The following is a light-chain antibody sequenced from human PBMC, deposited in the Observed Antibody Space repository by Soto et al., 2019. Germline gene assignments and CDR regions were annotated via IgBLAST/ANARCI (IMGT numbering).Light chain of an antibody. Sequence: IQMTQSPSTLSSSVGDRVTITCRASQSISSWLAWYQQKPGKAPKLLAYEASSLESGVPSRFSGSGSGTDFTLTISCLKHEDFATYYCQQYYSYPLTFGQGTRLEIK. V-gene: IGKV1-5*01. CDR2: EAS. CDR3: QQYYSYPLT. CDR1: QSISSW. J-gene: IGKJ5*01.